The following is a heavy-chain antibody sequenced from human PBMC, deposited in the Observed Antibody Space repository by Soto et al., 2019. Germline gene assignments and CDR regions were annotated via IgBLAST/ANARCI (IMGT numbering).Heavy chain of an antibody. V-gene: IGHV1-3*04. CDR3: VRDRAADWYLDL. CDR2: INTDNGTT. J-gene: IGHJ2*01. D-gene: IGHD6-25*01. CDR1: GYSFTSCA. Sequence: QVQVVQSGAEVKKPGASVRLSCKTSGYSFTSCALHWVRQAPGQGFEWMGWINTDNGTTKYSQKFQGRVTITRDASASTAYMELTRLSSEDTTIYYCVRDRAADWYLDLWGRGSLVTVSS.